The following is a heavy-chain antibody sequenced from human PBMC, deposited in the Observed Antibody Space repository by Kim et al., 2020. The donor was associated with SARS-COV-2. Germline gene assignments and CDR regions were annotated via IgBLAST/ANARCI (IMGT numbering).Heavy chain of an antibody. Sequence: GGSLRLSCAASGFTFSSYAMHWVRQAPGKGLEWVAVISYDGSNKYYADSVKGRFTISRDNSKNTLYLQMNSLRAEDTAVYYCARDRRFGEPLDYWGQGTLVTVSS. D-gene: IGHD3-10*01. CDR3: ARDRRFGEPLDY. CDR1: GFTFSSYA. J-gene: IGHJ4*02. CDR2: ISYDGSNK. V-gene: IGHV3-30-3*01.